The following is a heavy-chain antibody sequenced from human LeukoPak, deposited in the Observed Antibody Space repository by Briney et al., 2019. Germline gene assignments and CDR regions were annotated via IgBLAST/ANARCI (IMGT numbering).Heavy chain of an antibody. CDR2: ISSSSSTI. Sequence: GGSLRLSCAVSGFTLSSYSMNWVRQAPGKGLEWVSYISSSSSTIYYADSVKGRFTISRDNAKNSLYLQMNSLRAEDTAVYYCARTCSSSSCYMVHWGQGTLVTVSS. J-gene: IGHJ4*02. CDR1: GFTLSSYS. V-gene: IGHV3-48*04. D-gene: IGHD2-2*02. CDR3: ARTCSSSSCYMVH.